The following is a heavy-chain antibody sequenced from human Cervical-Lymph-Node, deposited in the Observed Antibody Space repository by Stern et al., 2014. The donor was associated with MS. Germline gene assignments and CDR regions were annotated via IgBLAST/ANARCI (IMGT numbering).Heavy chain of an antibody. Sequence: VQLVESGGGVVQPGRSLRLSCAASGFTFSSYGMHWVRQAPGKGLAWVAVISYDGSNKYYADSVNGRFTISRDNSKNTLYLQMNSLRAEDTAVYYCAKRGSIAVAGTGSDYWGQGTLVTVSS. J-gene: IGHJ4*02. CDR1: GFTFSSYG. CDR2: ISYDGSNK. V-gene: IGHV3-30*18. D-gene: IGHD6-19*01. CDR3: AKRGSIAVAGTGSDY.